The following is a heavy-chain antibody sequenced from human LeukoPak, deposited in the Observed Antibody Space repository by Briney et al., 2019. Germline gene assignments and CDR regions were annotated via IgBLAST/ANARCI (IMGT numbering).Heavy chain of an antibody. J-gene: IGHJ3*02. V-gene: IGHV1-18*01. D-gene: IGHD2/OR15-2a*01. Sequence: ASVKVSCKASAYTFTSYGISWVRQAPGQGLEWMGWISAYNRNTNYAQKRQGRVTMTTDTSTSTAYMELRSLRSDDTAVYYCARGPVYGGAFDIWGQGTMVTVSS. CDR1: AYTFTSYG. CDR3: ARGPVYGGAFDI. CDR2: ISAYNRNT.